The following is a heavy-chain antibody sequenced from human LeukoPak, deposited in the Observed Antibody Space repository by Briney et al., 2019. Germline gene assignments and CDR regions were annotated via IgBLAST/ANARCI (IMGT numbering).Heavy chain of an antibody. V-gene: IGHV1-18*04. J-gene: IGHJ3*02. CDR3: ARLRGGIYSNRDAFDI. CDR1: GYTFTTNG. D-gene: IGHD2/OR15-2a*01. CDR2: ISPYDGDT. Sequence: GASVKVSCTASGYTFTTNGVSWVRQAPGQGLEWLAWISPYDGDTNYTPDLQGRVTLSTDTSTSTAYMELTSLRSDDTAVYYCARLRGGIYSNRDAFDIWGQGTMVTVSS.